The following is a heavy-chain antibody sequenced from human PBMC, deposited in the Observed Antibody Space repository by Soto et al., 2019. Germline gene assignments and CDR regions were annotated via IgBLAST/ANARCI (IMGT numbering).Heavy chain of an antibody. V-gene: IGHV4-34*01. D-gene: IGHD3-3*01. CDR2: INHSGST. CDR1: GGSFSGYY. Sequence: SETLSLTCAVYGGSFSGYYWSWIRQPPGKGLEWIGEINHSGSTNYNPSLKSRVTISVDTSKNQFSLKLSSVTAADTAVYYCARGTWNYDFWSGYNYGLDVWGQGTTVTVSS. CDR3: ARGTWNYDFWSGYNYGLDV. J-gene: IGHJ6*02.